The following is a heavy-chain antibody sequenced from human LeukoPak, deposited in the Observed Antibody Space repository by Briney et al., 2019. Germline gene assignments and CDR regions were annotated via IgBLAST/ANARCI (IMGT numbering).Heavy chain of an antibody. D-gene: IGHD2-15*01. V-gene: IGHV4-30-4*01. Sequence: SETLSLTCTVSGASIRSGDYYWSWIRQPPGKGLEWIGYIYDSGSTYYNPSLKSRITISVDTSENRFSLKLSSVTATDTAVYYCARDCSGGSCYGAFDIWGQGTMVTASS. J-gene: IGHJ3*02. CDR3: ARDCSGGSCYGAFDI. CDR1: GASIRSGDYY. CDR2: IYDSGST.